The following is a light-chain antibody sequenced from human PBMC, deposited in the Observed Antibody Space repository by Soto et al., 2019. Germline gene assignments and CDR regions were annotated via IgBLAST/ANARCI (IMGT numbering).Light chain of an antibody. CDR3: QQRSNRPRFT. J-gene: IGKJ3*01. V-gene: IGKV3-11*01. CDR1: QSVSSY. CDR2: GAS. Sequence: ETVLTQSPATPSLSPGERATLSCRASQSVSSYLAWYQHKPGQAPRLLISGASTGATGIPARFSGSGSGTDFTLSISSLEPEDFAVYYCQQRSNRPRFTFGPGTKVDIK.